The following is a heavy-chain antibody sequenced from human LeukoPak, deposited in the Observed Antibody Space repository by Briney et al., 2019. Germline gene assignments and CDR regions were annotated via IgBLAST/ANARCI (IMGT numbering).Heavy chain of an antibody. D-gene: IGHD6-13*01. CDR2: INHSGST. V-gene: IGHV4-34*01. CDR3: ARPQAYSSSWYGAFDI. Sequence: SETLSLTCAVYGGSFSGYYWSWIRQPPGKGLEWIGEINHSGSTNYNPSLKSRVTISVDTSKNQFSLKLSSVTAADTAVYYCARPQAYSSSWYGAFDIWGQGTMVTVSS. CDR1: GGSFSGYY. J-gene: IGHJ3*02.